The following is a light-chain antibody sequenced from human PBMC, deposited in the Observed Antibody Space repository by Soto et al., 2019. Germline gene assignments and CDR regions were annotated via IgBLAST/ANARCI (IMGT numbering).Light chain of an antibody. J-gene: IGLJ1*01. CDR3: CSYAGSFTYV. Sequence: QSLLTQPASVSGCPGQSITISCTGTSSDVGSGSHNLVSWYQQRPGKVPKLMIYEGSKRPSGVSNRFSGSKSGYTASLTISGLQAEDEADYFCCSYAGSFTYVFGTGTKVTVL. CDR2: EGS. CDR1: SSDVGSGSHNL. V-gene: IGLV2-23*01.